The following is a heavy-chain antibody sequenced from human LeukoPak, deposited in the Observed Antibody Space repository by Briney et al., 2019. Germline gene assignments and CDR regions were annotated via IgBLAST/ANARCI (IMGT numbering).Heavy chain of an antibody. CDR1: GFTFSSYG. CDR3: AKAEGDHIVVVPAALVYGMDV. V-gene: IGHV3-30*18. D-gene: IGHD2-2*01. CDR2: ISYDGSNK. J-gene: IGHJ6*02. Sequence: GGSLRLSCAASGFTFSSYGMHWVRQAPGKGLEWVAVISYDGSNKYYADSVKGRFTISRDNSKNTLYLRMNSLRAEDTAVYYCAKAEGDHIVVVPAALVYGMDVWGQGTTVTVSS.